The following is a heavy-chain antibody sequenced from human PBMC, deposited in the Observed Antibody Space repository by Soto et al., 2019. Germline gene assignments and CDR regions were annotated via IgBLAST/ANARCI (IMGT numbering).Heavy chain of an antibody. D-gene: IGHD2-15*01. Sequence: GGSLRLSCAASGFSFSSYAMNWVRQAPGKGLEWVSVISGSGGSTYYADSVRGRFTLSRDNSKNTLYLQMSSLRAEDTAIYYCAKDRCSGGSCYTAWFDPWGQGTLVTVSP. V-gene: IGHV3-23*01. CDR3: AKDRCSGGSCYTAWFDP. CDR2: ISGSGGST. J-gene: IGHJ5*02. CDR1: GFSFSSYA.